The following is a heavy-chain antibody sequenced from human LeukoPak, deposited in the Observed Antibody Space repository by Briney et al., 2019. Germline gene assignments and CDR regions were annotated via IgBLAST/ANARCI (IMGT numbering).Heavy chain of an antibody. CDR2: ISSSSSTI. D-gene: IGHD3-3*01. J-gene: IGHJ4*02. Sequence: GGSLRLSCAASGFTFSSYSMNWVRQAPGKGLEWVSYISSSSSTIYYADSVKGRFTISRDNAKNSLCLQMNSLRAEDTAVYYCARDDFWSGYYTPDYWGQGTLVTVSS. CDR3: ARDDFWSGYYTPDY. V-gene: IGHV3-48*01. CDR1: GFTFSSYS.